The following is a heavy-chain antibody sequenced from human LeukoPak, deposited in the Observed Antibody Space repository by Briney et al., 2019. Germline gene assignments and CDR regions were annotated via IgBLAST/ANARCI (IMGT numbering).Heavy chain of an antibody. CDR3: ARDRSYYDILTGYYSPYDY. CDR2: ISAYNGNT. D-gene: IGHD3-9*01. J-gene: IGHJ4*02. V-gene: IGHV1-18*01. CDR1: GYTFTSYG. Sequence: ASVKVSCKASGYTFTSYGISWVRQAPGQGLEWMGWISAYNGNTNYAQKLQGRVTMTTDTSTSTAYMKLRSLRSDDTAVYYCARDRSYYDILTGYYSPYDYWGQGTLVTVSS.